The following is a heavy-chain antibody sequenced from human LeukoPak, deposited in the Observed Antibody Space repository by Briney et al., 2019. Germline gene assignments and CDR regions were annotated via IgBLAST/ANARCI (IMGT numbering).Heavy chain of an antibody. CDR2: INSNSGGT. J-gene: IGHJ4*02. CDR3: ARDLSSTPNWEFDY. D-gene: IGHD1-26*01. Sequence: ASVKVSCKTSGYSFVGYFIHWVRQAPGQGLQWMGRINSNSGGTEYEPSFQGRVTMTRDTSISTAYVEVSTLISDDTAVYYCARDLSSTPNWEFDYWGRGTQVTVSS. V-gene: IGHV1-2*06. CDR1: GYSFVGYF.